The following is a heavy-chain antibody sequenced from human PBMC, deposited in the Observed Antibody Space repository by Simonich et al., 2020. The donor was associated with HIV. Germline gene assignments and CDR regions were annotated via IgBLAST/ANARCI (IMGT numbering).Heavy chain of an antibody. D-gene: IGHD3-10*01. CDR1: GFTFDDYA. CDR2: MSWNRGSI. J-gene: IGHJ4*02. Sequence: EVQLVESGGGLVQPGRSLRLSCAASGFTFDDYAMHWVRQDPGKDLEWVSGMSWNRGSIGYADSVKGRFTISRDNAKNSLYLQMNSLRAEDTALYYCAKDKGAYYGSGSPVYWGQGTLVTVSS. CDR3: AKDKGAYYGSGSPVY. V-gene: IGHV3-9*01.